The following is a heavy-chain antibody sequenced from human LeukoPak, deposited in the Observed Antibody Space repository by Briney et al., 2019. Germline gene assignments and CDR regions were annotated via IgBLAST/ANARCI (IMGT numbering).Heavy chain of an antibody. CDR1: GFTFTNYW. J-gene: IGHJ4*02. D-gene: IGHD3-10*01. CDR2: LPPDELGI. Sequence: QPGGSLRLSCAASGFTFTNYWMHWVRQAPGMGLGWVSRLPPDELGIIYADSVKGRLTVSRENAKNTGYRQMNNLRVDDTAMYYCAGAIALRGSDSWGQGALATVSS. V-gene: IGHV3-74*01. CDR3: AGAIALRGSDS.